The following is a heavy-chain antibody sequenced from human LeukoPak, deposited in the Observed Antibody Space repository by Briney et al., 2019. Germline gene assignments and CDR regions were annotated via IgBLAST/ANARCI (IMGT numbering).Heavy chain of an antibody. CDR2: ISAYNGNT. V-gene: IGHV1-18*01. CDR1: GYTFNNYG. J-gene: IGHJ4*02. CDR3: ARDAGYSQFCTNGVCSYYFDH. D-gene: IGHD2-8*01. Sequence: GASVKVSCKASGYTFNNYGITWVRQAPGQGLEWMGWISAYNGNTNYAQKLQGRVTTTTDTSTTTAYMELRSLRSDDTAVYYCARDAGYSQFCTNGVCSYYFDHWGQGTLVIVSS.